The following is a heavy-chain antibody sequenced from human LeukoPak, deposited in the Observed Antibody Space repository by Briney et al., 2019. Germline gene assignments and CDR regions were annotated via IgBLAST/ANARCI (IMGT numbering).Heavy chain of an antibody. J-gene: IGHJ4*02. V-gene: IGHV4-31*03. CDR2: IYYSGST. Sequence: SETLSLTCTVSGVSISSGGYYWSWIRQHPGKGLEWIGYIYYSGSTYYNPSLKSRVTISVDTSKNQFSLKLSSVTAADTAVYYCASSPWIQLWLPVWGQGTLVTVSS. CDR1: GVSISSGGYY. CDR3: ASSPWIQLWLPV. D-gene: IGHD5-18*01.